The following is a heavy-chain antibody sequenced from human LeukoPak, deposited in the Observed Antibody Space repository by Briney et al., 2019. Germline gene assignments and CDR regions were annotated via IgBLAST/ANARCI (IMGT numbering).Heavy chain of an antibody. J-gene: IGHJ3*02. CDR3: ARDQGGIAAASDAFDI. Sequence: PSETLSLTCTVSGGSISSYYWSWIRQPPGKGLEWIGYIYYSGSTNYNPSLKSRVTISVDTSKNQFSLKLSSVTAADTAVYYCARDQGGIAAASDAFDIWGQGAMVTVSS. D-gene: IGHD6-13*01. CDR2: IYYSGST. V-gene: IGHV4-59*01. CDR1: GGSISSYY.